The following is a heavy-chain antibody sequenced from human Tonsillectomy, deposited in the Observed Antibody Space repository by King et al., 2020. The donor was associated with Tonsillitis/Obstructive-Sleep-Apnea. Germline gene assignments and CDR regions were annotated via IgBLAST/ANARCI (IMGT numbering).Heavy chain of an antibody. CDR1: GYTFTSYA. V-gene: IGHV7-4-1*02. CDR2: INTNTGRP. D-gene: IGHD6-19*01. Sequence: VQLVQSGSELKKPGASVKVSCKASGYTFTSYAMNWVRQAPRQGLEWMGWINTNTGRPTYAQGFTGRFVFSLDTSVSTAYLQISSLKAEDTAVYYCARDISSGWSRXDAFDIWGQGTMVTVSS. J-gene: IGHJ3*02. CDR3: ARDISSGWSRXDAFDI.